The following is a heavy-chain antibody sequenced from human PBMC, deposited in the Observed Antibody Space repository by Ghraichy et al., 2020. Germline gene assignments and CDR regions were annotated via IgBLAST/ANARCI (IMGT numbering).Heavy chain of an antibody. D-gene: IGHD2-2*01. CDR3: ARGAYCSSTSCYPAGAFDI. Sequence: ASVKVSCKASGYTFTSYAINWVRQAPGQGLEWMGWISAYNGNTNYAQKLQGRVTMTTDTSTRTAYIELRSLRSDDTAVYYCARGAYCSSTSCYPAGAFDIWGQGTMVTVSS. CDR1: GYTFTSYA. CDR2: ISAYNGNT. J-gene: IGHJ3*02. V-gene: IGHV1-18*01.